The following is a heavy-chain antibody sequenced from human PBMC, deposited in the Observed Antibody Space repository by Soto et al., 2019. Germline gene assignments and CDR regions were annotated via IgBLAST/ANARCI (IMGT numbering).Heavy chain of an antibody. J-gene: IGHJ6*02. Sequence: SVKVSCKASGGTFSSYAISWVRQAPGQGLEWMGGIIPIFGTANYAQKFQGRVTITADESTSTVYMELSSLRSEDTAVYYCARAYDFWSGYYISVYYYYGMDVWGQGTTVTVSS. V-gene: IGHV1-69*13. CDR3: ARAYDFWSGYYISVYYYYGMDV. D-gene: IGHD3-3*01. CDR2: IIPIFGTA. CDR1: GGTFSSYA.